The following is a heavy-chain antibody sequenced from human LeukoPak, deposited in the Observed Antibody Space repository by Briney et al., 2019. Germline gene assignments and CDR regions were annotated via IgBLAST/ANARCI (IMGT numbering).Heavy chain of an antibody. CDR2: ISGSRSYI. J-gene: IGHJ4*02. V-gene: IGHV3-21*01. Sequence: GGSLRLPCAASGFTFSYYSMNWVRQAPGKGLEWVSSISGSRSYIYYADSVKGRFTISRDNARNSLYLQMNSLRAEDTAVYYCARVSSSVSKPLDYWGQGTLVTVSS. CDR3: ARVSSSVSKPLDY. CDR1: GFTFSYYS.